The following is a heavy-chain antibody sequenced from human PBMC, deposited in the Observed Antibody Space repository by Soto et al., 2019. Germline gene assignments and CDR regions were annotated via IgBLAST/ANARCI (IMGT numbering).Heavy chain of an antibody. CDR1: GFTLSSYS. CDR3: ARDSDDSSGYYLLGVYYFDY. J-gene: IGHJ4*02. Sequence: GSLRLSCAASGFTLSSYSMNWVRQAPGKGLEWVSYISSSSSTIYYADSVKGRFTISRDNAKNSLYLQMNSLRAEDTAVYYCARDSDDSSGYYLLGVYYFDYWGQGTLVTVSS. CDR2: ISSSSSTI. D-gene: IGHD3-22*01. V-gene: IGHV3-48*01.